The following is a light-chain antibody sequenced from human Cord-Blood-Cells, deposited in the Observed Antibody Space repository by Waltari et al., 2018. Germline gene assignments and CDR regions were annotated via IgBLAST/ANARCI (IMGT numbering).Light chain of an antibody. Sequence: QSALTQPASVSGSPGQSITISCTGTSSDVGGYNYVSWYQQHPGKAPKVMIYDVSKRPSGVPIRFSGSKSGNTASLTISGLQAEDEADYYCSSYTSSSTFWVFGGGTKLTVL. J-gene: IGLJ3*02. V-gene: IGLV2-14*01. CDR3: SSYTSSSTFWV. CDR1: SSDVGGYNY. CDR2: DVS.